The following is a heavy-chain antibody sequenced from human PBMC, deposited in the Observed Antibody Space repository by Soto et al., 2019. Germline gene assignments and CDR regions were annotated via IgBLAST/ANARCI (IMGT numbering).Heavy chain of an antibody. D-gene: IGHD4-4*01. CDR2: ISSNGGST. CDR3: AKETFYTVTTESPFDY. CDR1: GFTFSSYA. Sequence: GGSLRLSCSASGFTFSSYAMHWVRLAPGKGLEYVSAISSNGGSTYYADSVKGRFTISRDNSKNTLYLQMNSLRAEDTAVYYCAKETFYTVTTESPFDYWGQGTLVTVSS. J-gene: IGHJ4*02. V-gene: IGHV3-64*04.